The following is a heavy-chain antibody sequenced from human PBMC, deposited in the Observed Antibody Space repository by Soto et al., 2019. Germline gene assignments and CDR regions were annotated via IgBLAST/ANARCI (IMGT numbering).Heavy chain of an antibody. CDR1: GFTFTDHY. J-gene: IGHJ4*02. CDR2: VRNKANSYTT. D-gene: IGHD2-15*01. Sequence: EVQLVESGGDLVQPGGSLRLSCAASGFTFTDHYMDWVRQAPGKGLEWVGRVRNKANSYTTEYAASVKGRFTVSRDDSKISLYLQMNSLTTEDTAVYYCVRAYCSGGSCSGYGTYFDSWGQGTLVTVSS. CDR3: VRAYCSGGSCSGYGTYFDS. V-gene: IGHV3-72*01.